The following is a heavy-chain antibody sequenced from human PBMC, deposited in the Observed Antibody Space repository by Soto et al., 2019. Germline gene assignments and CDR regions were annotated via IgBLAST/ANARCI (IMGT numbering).Heavy chain of an antibody. J-gene: IGHJ4*02. Sequence: VQLVESGGGVVQTGRSLRLSCAASGFTFSDYAMHWVRQAPGKGLEWVAVVSHDGRNTHYADSVKGRFTISRDSSKNTVSLEMNSLRAEETAVYYCAKGGRKWLVTSDFNYWGQGALVTVSS. D-gene: IGHD6-19*01. CDR2: VSHDGRNT. CDR1: GFTFSDYA. V-gene: IGHV3-30*18. CDR3: AKGGRKWLVTSDFNY.